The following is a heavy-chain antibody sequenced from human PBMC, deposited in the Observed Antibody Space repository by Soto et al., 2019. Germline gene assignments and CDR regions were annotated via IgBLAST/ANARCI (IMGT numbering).Heavy chain of an antibody. CDR2: VFNREPT. Sequence: QVRLQESGPGLVKPSQTVTLICNVSGGSFSSGDYYWNWIRQFPGKGLESIGYVFNREPTHYNPSLKGRVSMSVDTSQNLFTLTLRSVTAADTAVYFCAREVREVLFGLDGLDVWGQGTTVTVSS. V-gene: IGHV4-31*02. CDR1: GGSFSSGDYY. J-gene: IGHJ6*02. D-gene: IGHD3-3*01. CDR3: AREVREVLFGLDGLDV.